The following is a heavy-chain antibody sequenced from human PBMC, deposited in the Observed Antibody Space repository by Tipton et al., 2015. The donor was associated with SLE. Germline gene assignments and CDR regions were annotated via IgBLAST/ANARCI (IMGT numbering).Heavy chain of an antibody. D-gene: IGHD6-19*01. Sequence: TLSLTCTVTGDSFLGYYWNWIRQSPGKGLEWIGYTYDSGDTYYNPSLESRVTISVGTSKKQFSLKLSSVTAADTAVYYCARGVAGYYFYYYLDVWGSGTAVTVSS. CDR2: TYDSGDT. J-gene: IGHJ6*03. CDR3: ARGVAGYYFYYYLDV. CDR1: GDSFLGYY. V-gene: IGHV4-59*12.